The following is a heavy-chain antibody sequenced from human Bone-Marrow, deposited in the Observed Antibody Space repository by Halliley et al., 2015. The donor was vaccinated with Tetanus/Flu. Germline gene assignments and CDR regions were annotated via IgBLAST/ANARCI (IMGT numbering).Heavy chain of an antibody. D-gene: IGHD6-19*01. V-gene: IGHV3-30*03. CDR2: ISKSGNRK. J-gene: IGHJ5*01. Sequence: ISKSGNRKFYTDPVKGRFTISRGNSNNTVSLHIVSLRPEDTAVYYCARGGLYSGYSSGWWDSWGQGTLVTVSS. CDR3: ARGGLYSGYSSGWWDS.